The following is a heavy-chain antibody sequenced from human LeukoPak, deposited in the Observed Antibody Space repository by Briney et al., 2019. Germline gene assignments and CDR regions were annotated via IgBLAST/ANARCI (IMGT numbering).Heavy chain of an antibody. D-gene: IGHD6-13*01. CDR1: GFTFSSYW. CDR3: ARGPLIAAAGTW. Sequence: GGSLRLSCAASGFTFSSYWMSWVRQAPGEGLEWVAQINQDGTEKAYVDSVRGRFTISRDNAKNSLFLQMNSLKAEDTAVYYCARGPLIAAAGTWWGQGTLVTVSS. CDR2: INQDGTEK. V-gene: IGHV3-7*03. J-gene: IGHJ4*02.